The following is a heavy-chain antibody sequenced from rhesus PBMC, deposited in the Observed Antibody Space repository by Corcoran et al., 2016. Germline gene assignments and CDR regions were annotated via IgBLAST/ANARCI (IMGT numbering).Heavy chain of an antibody. D-gene: IGHD3-34*01. Sequence: QVQLQESGPGLVKTSETLSLTCAVSGGSVSSSKWWSWIRQAPEKGLEWIAYISVSGGTTHYNPSLKSRFTISIDTSKNQFSLKLSSVTVADTAVYYCASVWDEYLDYWGQGVLVTVSS. V-gene: IGHV4-65*01. CDR3: ASVWDEYLDY. J-gene: IGHJ4*01. CDR1: GGSVSSSKW. CDR2: ISVSGGTT.